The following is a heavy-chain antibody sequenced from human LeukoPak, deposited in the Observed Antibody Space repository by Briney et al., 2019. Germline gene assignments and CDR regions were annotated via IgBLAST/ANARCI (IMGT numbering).Heavy chain of an antibody. CDR2: INESGGTT. D-gene: IGHD1-26*01. J-gene: IGHJ4*02. CDR1: GFTFSAYA. CDR3: AKGVGATPFDY. Sequence: WGSLRLSCAASGFTFSAYAMTWVRQAPGKGLEWVSSINESGGTTYYADSVKGRFTISRDSSKNTLYLQMNSLRAEDTAVYYCAKGVGATPFDYWGEGTLVTAST. V-gene: IGHV3-23*01.